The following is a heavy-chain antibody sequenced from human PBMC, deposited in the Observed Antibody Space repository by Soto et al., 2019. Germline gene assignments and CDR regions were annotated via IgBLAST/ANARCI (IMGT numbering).Heavy chain of an antibody. D-gene: IGHD2-21*02. CDR2: LYYRGAT. Sequence: SATLSRTCSVSGGSIKNTNYHWGWIRQPPGKRLEWIGPLYYRGATDYNPSLKTRVTISVDTSKNLLSLNLSSVTAADTAVYYCFGVMAATLDYWGQGTLFTVSS. CDR1: GGSIKNTNYH. CDR3: FGVMAATLDY. V-gene: IGHV4-39*01. J-gene: IGHJ4*01.